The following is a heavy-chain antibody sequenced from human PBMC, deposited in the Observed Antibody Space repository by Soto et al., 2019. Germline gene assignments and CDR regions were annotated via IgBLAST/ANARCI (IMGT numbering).Heavy chain of an antibody. J-gene: IGHJ4*02. CDR1: GGSISSGGYY. Sequence: SETLSLTCTVSGGSISSGGYYWSWIRQHPGKGLEWIGYIYYSGSTYYNPSLKSRVTISVDTSKNQFSLKLSSVTAADTAVYYCVRGALAVARNFDYWGQGTLVTVSS. V-gene: IGHV4-31*03. D-gene: IGHD6-19*01. CDR3: VRGALAVARNFDY. CDR2: IYYSGST.